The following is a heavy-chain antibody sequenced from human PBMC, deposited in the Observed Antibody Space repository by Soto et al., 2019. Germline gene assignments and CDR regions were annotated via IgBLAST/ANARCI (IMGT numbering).Heavy chain of an antibody. V-gene: IGHV1-69*13. J-gene: IGHJ6*02. CDR3: ARSGYSSFLVTNYYGMDV. CDR1: GGTFSSYA. Sequence: SVKVPCKASGGTFSSYANSWVRQAPGQGLEWMGGIIPIFGTANYAQKFQGRVTITADESTGTAYMELSSLSSEDAAVYYCARSGYSSFLVTNYYGMDVWGQGTTVTVSS. CDR2: IIPIFGTA. D-gene: IGHD6-13*01.